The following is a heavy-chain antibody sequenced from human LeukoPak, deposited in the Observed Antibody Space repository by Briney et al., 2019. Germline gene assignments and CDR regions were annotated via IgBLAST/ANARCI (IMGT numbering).Heavy chain of an antibody. J-gene: IGHJ4*02. CDR3: ARFFAYSYGYDY. Sequence: ASVKVSCKASGYTFTDYYIHWVRQAPGQGLEWMGWINPNSGGTNYAQKFQGRVTMTRATSISTAYMELSRLRSDDTAVYYCARFFAYSYGYDYWGQGTLVTVSS. CDR2: INPNSGGT. D-gene: IGHD5-18*01. V-gene: IGHV1-2*02. CDR1: GYTFTDYY.